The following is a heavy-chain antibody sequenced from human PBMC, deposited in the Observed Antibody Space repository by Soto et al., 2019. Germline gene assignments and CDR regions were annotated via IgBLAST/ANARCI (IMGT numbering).Heavy chain of an antibody. CDR1: GFTFTSHW. Sequence: EVQLVESGGDLVQPGGSLRLSCAASGFTFTSHWMHWVRQAPGKGLVWVSRIKSDGSGTIYAASVKGRFTISRDNAKNSLYLQMNSLRADDTAVYFCAREGTRTGWSFEAWGQGNLVTVSS. CDR3: AREGTRTGWSFEA. V-gene: IGHV3-74*01. J-gene: IGHJ5*02. D-gene: IGHD2-15*01. CDR2: IKSDGSGT.